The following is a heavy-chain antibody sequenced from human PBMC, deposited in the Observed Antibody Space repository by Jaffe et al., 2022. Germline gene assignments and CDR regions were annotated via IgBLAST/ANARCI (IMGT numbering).Heavy chain of an antibody. D-gene: IGHD4-17*01. Sequence: QVQLQQSGPGLVKPSQTLSLTCAISGDSVSSNSAAWNWIRQSPSRGLEWLGRTYYRSKWYNDYAVSVKSRITINPDTSKNQFSLQLNSVTPEDTAVYYCARDAPTAYGDPPARYFQHWGQGTLVTVSS. V-gene: IGHV6-1*01. J-gene: IGHJ1*01. CDR2: TYYRSKWYN. CDR1: GDSVSSNSAA. CDR3: ARDAPTAYGDPPARYFQH.